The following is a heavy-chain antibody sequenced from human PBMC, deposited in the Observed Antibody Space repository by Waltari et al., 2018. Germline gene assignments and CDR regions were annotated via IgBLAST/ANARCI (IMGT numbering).Heavy chain of an antibody. CDR3: ARSSGYYSFSY. Sequence: QVQMQESGPGLVKPSETLSLNCDVSGSSISGYFWGWIRQPPGKGLEWIGSIFHSGKTYYNPSLKSRVTLSVDTSKNQISLKLSSVTAADTAVYYCARSSGYYSFSYWGQGTLVTVSS. CDR2: IFHSGKT. J-gene: IGHJ4*02. V-gene: IGHV4-38-2*01. CDR1: GSSISGYF. D-gene: IGHD3-22*01.